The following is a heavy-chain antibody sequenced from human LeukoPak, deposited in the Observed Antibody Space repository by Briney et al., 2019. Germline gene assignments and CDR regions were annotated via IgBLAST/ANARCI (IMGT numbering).Heavy chain of an antibody. D-gene: IGHD6-13*01. J-gene: IGHJ4*02. CDR3: AIKAGFYFDY. V-gene: IGHV5-10-1*01. CDR1: GYSFTSYW. CDR2: IDPSDSYT. Sequence: GESLKISCKGSGYSFTSYWISWVRQMPGKGLEWMGRIDPSDSYTNYSPSFQGHVTISADKSISTAYLQWSTLKASDTAMYYCAIKAGFYFDYWGQGTLVIVSS.